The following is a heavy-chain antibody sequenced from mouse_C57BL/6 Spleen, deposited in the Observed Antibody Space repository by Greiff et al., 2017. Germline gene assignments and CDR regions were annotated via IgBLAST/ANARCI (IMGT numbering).Heavy chain of an antibody. D-gene: IGHD1-1*01. CDR1: GFTFSSYG. V-gene: IGHV5-6*01. CDR3: ASYYYGSSWYFDV. CDR2: ISSGGSYT. J-gene: IGHJ1*03. Sequence: EVQGVESGGDLVKPGGSLKLSCAASGFTFSSYGMSWVRQTPDKRLEWVATISSGGSYTYYPDSVKGRFTISRDNAKNTLYLQMSSLKSEDTAMYYCASYYYGSSWYFDVWGTGTTVTVSS.